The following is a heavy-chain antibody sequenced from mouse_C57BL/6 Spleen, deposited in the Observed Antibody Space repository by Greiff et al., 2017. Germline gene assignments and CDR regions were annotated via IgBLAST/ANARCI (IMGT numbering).Heavy chain of an antibody. CDR1: GYTFTSYW. V-gene: IGHV1-61*01. CDR3: ARDGYYVGGNYFDY. J-gene: IGHJ2*01. Sequence: VQLQQPGAELVRPGSSVKLSCKASGYTFTSYWMDWVKQRPGQGLEWIGNIYPSDSETHYNQKFKDKATLTVDKSSSTAYMQLSSLTSEDSAVYYCARDGYYVGGNYFDYWGQGTTRTVSS. D-gene: IGHD2-3*01. CDR2: IYPSDSET.